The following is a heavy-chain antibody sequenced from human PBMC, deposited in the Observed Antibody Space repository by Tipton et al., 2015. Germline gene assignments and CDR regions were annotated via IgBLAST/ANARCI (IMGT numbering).Heavy chain of an antibody. CDR1: GFTFSSYG. V-gene: IGHV3-30*18. J-gene: IGHJ6*02. CDR2: ISYDGSNK. Sequence: SLRLSCAASGFTFSSYGMYWVRQAPGKGLEWVAVISYDGSNKYYADSVKGRFTISRDNSKNTLYLQMNSLRAEDTAVYYCAKDQFEGSSWYPYYYYYGMDVWGQGTTVTVSS. CDR3: AKDQFEGSSWYPYYYYYGMDV. D-gene: IGHD6-13*01.